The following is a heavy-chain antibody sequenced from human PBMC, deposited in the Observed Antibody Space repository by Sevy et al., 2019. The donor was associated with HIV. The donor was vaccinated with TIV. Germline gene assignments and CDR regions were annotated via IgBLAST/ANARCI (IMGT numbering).Heavy chain of an antibody. D-gene: IGHD3-22*01. J-gene: IGHJ3*01. Sequence: GGSLRLSCTASGFTFSSFGIHWVRQAPGKGLEWVALMWYDGNNKYYADSVKGRFTISRDSSKNTLYLQMNSLRADDTAVYYCAKALNPALESMIEVIFRSLKGFDVWGQGTMVTVSS. CDR3: AKALNPALESMIEVIFRSLKGFDV. V-gene: IGHV3-33*06. CDR2: MWYDGNNK. CDR1: GFTFSSFG.